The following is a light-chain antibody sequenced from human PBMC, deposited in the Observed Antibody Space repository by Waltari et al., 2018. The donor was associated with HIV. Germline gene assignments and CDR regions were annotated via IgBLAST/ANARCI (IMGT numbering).Light chain of an antibody. Sequence: EIVLTQSPGTLTLSPGDRATLSCRASQSVSSSLAWYQQKPGQAPRLLIYGASSRATGIPARFSGSGSGTDFTLTISSLEPGDFGVYYCHQRSNWPITFGQGTRLEIK. J-gene: IGKJ5*01. CDR1: QSVSSS. CDR2: GAS. CDR3: HQRSNWPIT. V-gene: IGKV3-11*01.